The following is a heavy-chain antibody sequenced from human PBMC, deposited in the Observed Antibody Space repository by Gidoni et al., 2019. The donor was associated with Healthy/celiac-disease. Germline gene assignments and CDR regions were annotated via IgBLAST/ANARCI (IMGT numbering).Heavy chain of an antibody. CDR1: GSTFTSYG. J-gene: IGHJ6*02. V-gene: IGHV1-18*01. D-gene: IGHD6-25*01. CDR2: ISAYNGNT. Sequence: QVQLVQSGAEVKKPGASVKVSCKSSGSTFTSYGISWVRQAPGQGLEWMGWISAYNGNTNYAQKLQGRVTMTTDTSTSTAYRELRSLRSDDTAVYYWAREGGEPRLYYYGMDVWGQGTTVTVSS. CDR3: AREGGEPRLYYYGMDV.